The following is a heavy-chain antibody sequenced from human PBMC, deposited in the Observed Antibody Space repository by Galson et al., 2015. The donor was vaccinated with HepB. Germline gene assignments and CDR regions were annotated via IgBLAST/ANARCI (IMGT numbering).Heavy chain of an antibody. J-gene: IGHJ5*02. Sequence: RLSCAGSGFSFVRYSMNWVRQAPGKGLEWISYISPGGTRYYADSVKGRFTISRDNGKSSLYLHMNNLRADDTAVYYCARALLEGEASFDPWGRGTLVIVSS. CDR3: ARALLEGEASFDP. CDR1: GFSFVRYS. CDR2: ISPGGTR. D-gene: IGHD1-1*01. V-gene: IGHV3-48*01.